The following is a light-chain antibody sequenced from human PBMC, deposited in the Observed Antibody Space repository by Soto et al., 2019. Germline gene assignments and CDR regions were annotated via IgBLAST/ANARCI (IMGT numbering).Light chain of an antibody. V-gene: IGKV1-9*01. CDR1: QGISRF. Sequence: IQLTQSPSSLSASVGDRVTITCRASQGISRFLGWYQQKPGRAPKLLIYTASTLQSGVPLRFSGSGSGTDFTLTISSLQPEDFATYYCQQVNSYPRTFGQGTKLEIK. CDR2: TAS. J-gene: IGKJ2*01. CDR3: QQVNSYPRT.